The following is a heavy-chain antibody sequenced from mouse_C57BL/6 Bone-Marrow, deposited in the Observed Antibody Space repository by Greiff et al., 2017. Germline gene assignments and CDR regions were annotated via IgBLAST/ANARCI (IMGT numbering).Heavy chain of an antibody. CDR3: ARRWLLAWFAY. CDR2: ISSGGRYT. J-gene: IGHJ3*01. Sequence: EVQGVESGGDLVKPGGSLKLSCAASGFTFSSYGMSWVRQTPDKRLEWVATISSGGRYTYYPDSVKGRFTISRDNAKNTLYLQMSSLKSEDTAMYYCARRWLLAWFAYWGQGTLVTVSA. V-gene: IGHV5-6*01. D-gene: IGHD2-3*01. CDR1: GFTFSSYG.